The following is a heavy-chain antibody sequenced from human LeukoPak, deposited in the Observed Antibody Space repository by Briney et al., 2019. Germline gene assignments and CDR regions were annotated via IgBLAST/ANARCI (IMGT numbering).Heavy chain of an antibody. V-gene: IGHV4-34*01. CDR3: ARNPGSRRWEKYNWFDP. D-gene: IGHD6-13*01. Sequence: SETLSLTCAVYGGSFSGYYWSWIRQPPGKGLEWIGEINHSGSTNYNPSLKSRVTISVDTSKDQFSLKLSSVTAADTAVYYCARNPGSRRWEKYNWFDPWGQGTLVTVSS. J-gene: IGHJ5*02. CDR2: INHSGST. CDR1: GGSFSGYY.